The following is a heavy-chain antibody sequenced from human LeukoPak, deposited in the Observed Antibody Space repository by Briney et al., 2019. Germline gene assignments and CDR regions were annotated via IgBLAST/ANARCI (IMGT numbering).Heavy chain of an antibody. CDR1: GGTFSSYA. Sequence: ASVKVSCKASGGTFSSYAISWVRQAPGQGLEWMGGIIPIFGTANYAQKFQGRVTITADESTSTAYMELSSLRPEDTAVYYCASPSHYYGSGIDYWGQGTLVTVSS. CDR2: IIPIFGTA. J-gene: IGHJ4*02. CDR3: ASPSHYYGSGIDY. V-gene: IGHV1-69*13. D-gene: IGHD3-10*01.